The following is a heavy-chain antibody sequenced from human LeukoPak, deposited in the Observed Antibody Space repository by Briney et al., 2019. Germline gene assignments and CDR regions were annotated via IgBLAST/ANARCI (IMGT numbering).Heavy chain of an antibody. J-gene: IGHJ4*02. Sequence: PGGSLRLSCAASGFTFSDYWMTWVRQAPGKGLEWVANINQDGSEKYYVDSVKGRFTVSRDNAKNSLYLQMNSLRAEDTAVYYCARVGSGSYSGDYWGQGTLVTVSS. V-gene: IGHV3-7*01. D-gene: IGHD1-26*01. CDR2: INQDGSEK. CDR3: ARVGSGSYSGDY. CDR1: GFTFSDYW.